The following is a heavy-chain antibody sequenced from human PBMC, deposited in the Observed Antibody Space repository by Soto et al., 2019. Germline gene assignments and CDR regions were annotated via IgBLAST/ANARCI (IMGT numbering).Heavy chain of an antibody. CDR3: ATRSYGSGSYYSLYH. V-gene: IGHV1-24*01. CDR1: GNTVPNYA. D-gene: IGHD3-10*01. CDR2: FDPEDGET. Sequence: VKVSCKASGNTVPNYAIHWVRQAPGKGLEWMGGFDPEDGETIYAQKFQGRVTMTEDTSTDTAYMELSSLRSEDTAVYYCATRSYGSGSYYSLYHWGQGTLVTVSS. J-gene: IGHJ5*02.